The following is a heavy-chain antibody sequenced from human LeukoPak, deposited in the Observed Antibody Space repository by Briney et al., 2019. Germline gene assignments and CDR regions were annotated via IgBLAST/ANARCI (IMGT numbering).Heavy chain of an antibody. V-gene: IGHV4-34*01. Sequence: SETLSLTCAVYGGSFSGYYWSWIRQPPGKGLEWIGEINHSGSTNYNPSPKSRVTISVDTSKNQFSLKLSSVTAADTAVYYCARGYCSSTSCYKGSKYNWFDPWGQGTLVTVSS. J-gene: IGHJ5*02. CDR3: ARGYCSSTSCYKGSKYNWFDP. CDR1: GGSFSGYY. CDR2: INHSGST. D-gene: IGHD2-2*02.